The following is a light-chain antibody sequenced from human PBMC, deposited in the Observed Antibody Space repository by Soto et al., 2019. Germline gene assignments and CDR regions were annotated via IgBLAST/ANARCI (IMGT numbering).Light chain of an antibody. V-gene: IGLV2-14*01. CDR2: EVN. CDR1: SSDVGGYTY. J-gene: IGLJ1*01. Sequence: QSVLTQPASVSGSPRQSITISCTGASSDVGGYTYVSWYQQHPGKAPKLMIYEVNNRPSGVSLRFSGSKSGNTASLTISGLQAEDEADYYCSSYTSSSTLYVFGTGTKVTVL. CDR3: SSYTSSSTLYV.